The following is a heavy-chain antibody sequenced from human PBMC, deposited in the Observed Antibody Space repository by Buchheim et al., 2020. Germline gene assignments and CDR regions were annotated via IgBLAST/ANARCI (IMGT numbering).Heavy chain of an antibody. D-gene: IGHD3-22*01. V-gene: IGHV4-30-2*01. CDR3: TRWSGRYYDSSGQGWFDP. CDR1: GGSISSGGYS. CDR2: IYHSGST. J-gene: IGHJ5*02. Sequence: QLQLQESGSGLVKPSQTLSLTCAVSGGSISSGGYSWSWIRQPPGKGLEWIGYIYHSGSTYYNPSLKSRVTISVDRSKNQFSLKLSSVTAADTAVYYCTRWSGRYYDSSGQGWFDPWGQGTL.